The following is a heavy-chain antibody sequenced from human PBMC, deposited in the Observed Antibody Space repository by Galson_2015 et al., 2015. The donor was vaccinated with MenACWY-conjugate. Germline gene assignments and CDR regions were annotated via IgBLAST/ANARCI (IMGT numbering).Heavy chain of an antibody. CDR3: ARPPPGRRGIDD. J-gene: IGHJ6*02. V-gene: IGHV5-51*01. CDR2: ISPGDSNT. Sequence: QSGAEVKKPGESLKISCKASGYIFTTYWIAWVRQMPGKGLEWMGLISPGDSNTRYSPSFQGQVTISADKPISTAYLQWSSLKASDTAIYYCARPPPGRRGIDDWGPGSTVTVS. CDR1: GYIFTTYW.